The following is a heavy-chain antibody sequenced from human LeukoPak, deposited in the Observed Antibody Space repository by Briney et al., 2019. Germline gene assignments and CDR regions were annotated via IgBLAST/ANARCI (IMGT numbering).Heavy chain of an antibody. Sequence: ASVKVSCKASGYTFTSYGISWVRQAPGQGLEWMGWISAYNGNTNYARKLQGRVTMTTDTSASTAYMEMSSLTSEDMAVYYCARDGRRHGSGSYSVGFDYWGQGTLVTVSS. CDR2: ISAYNGNT. D-gene: IGHD3-10*01. CDR1: GYTFTSYG. V-gene: IGHV1-18*03. J-gene: IGHJ4*02. CDR3: ARDGRRHGSGSYSVGFDY.